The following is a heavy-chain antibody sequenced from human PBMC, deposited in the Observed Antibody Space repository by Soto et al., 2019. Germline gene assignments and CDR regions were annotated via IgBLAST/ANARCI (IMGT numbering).Heavy chain of an antibody. J-gene: IGHJ6*02. CDR2: IYYSGST. V-gene: IGHV4-31*03. D-gene: IGHD1-7*01. CDR3: ARDRGKSWNYGYYYYYGMDV. Sequence: PSETLSLTCTVSGGSISSGGYYWSWIRQHPGKGLEWIGYIYYSGSTYYNPSLKSRVTISVDTSKNQFSLKLSSVTAADTAVYYCARDRGKSWNYGYYYYYGMDVWGQGTTVTVSS. CDR1: GGSISSGGYY.